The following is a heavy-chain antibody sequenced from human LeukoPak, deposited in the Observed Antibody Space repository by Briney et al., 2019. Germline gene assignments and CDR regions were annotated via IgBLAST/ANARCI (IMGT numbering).Heavy chain of an antibody. Sequence: SETLSLTCAVYGGSFSGYYWSWIRQPPGKGLEWIGEINHSGSTNYNPSLKSRVTISVDTSKSQFSLKLSSVTAADTAVYYCARQCPSMVRGVIINYYYYYMDVWGKGTTVTISS. V-gene: IGHV4-34*01. J-gene: IGHJ6*03. D-gene: IGHD3-10*01. CDR2: INHSGST. CDR1: GGSFSGYY. CDR3: ARQCPSMVRGVIINYYYYYMDV.